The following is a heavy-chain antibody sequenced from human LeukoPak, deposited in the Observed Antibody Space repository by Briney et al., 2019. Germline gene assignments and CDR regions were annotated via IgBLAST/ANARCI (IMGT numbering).Heavy chain of an antibody. D-gene: IGHD6-19*01. J-gene: IGHJ4*02. CDR2: ISSSGSTI. Sequence: PGGSLRLSCAASGFTFSSYEMNWVRQAPGKGLEWVSYISSSGSTIYYADSVKGRFTISRDNAKNSLYLQMNSLRAEDTAIYYCARDSSISVAGLDYWGQGTLVTVSS. CDR3: ARDSSISVAGLDY. V-gene: IGHV3-48*03. CDR1: GFTFSSYE.